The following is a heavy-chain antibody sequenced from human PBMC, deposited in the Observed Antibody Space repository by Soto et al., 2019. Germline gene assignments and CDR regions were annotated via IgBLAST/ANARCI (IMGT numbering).Heavy chain of an antibody. D-gene: IGHD3-9*01. CDR2: IIPIFGTA. CDR1: VGTFSSYA. V-gene: IGHV1-69*13. Sequence: GXSVKVSCKASVGTFSSYAISWVRQAPGQGLEWMGGIIPIFGTANYAQKFQGRVTITADESTSTAYMELSSLRSEYTAVYYCARDRYYDILTGYYPPHSYYYYGMDVWGQGTTVTVSS. J-gene: IGHJ6*02. CDR3: ARDRYYDILTGYYPPHSYYYYGMDV.